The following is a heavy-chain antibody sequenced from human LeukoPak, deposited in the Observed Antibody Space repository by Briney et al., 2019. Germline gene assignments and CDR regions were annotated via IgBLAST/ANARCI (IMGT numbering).Heavy chain of an antibody. CDR2: IIPIFGTA. Sequence: SAKVSCKASGGTFSSYAISWVRQAPGQGLEWMGGIIPIFGTANYAQKFQGRVTITTDESTSTAYMELSSLRSEDTAVYYCARQWELGFWFDYWGQGTLVTVSS. V-gene: IGHV1-69*05. D-gene: IGHD1-26*01. J-gene: IGHJ4*02. CDR1: GGTFSSYA. CDR3: ARQWELGFWFDY.